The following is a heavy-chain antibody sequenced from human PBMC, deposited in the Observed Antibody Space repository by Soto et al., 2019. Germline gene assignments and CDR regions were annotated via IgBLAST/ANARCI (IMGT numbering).Heavy chain of an antibody. CDR2: ISAYNGNT. CDR3: AKNGQPPYYYYGLDV. Sequence: AKVSCKASGYTFTSYSICWARQAPGQGLEWMGWISAYNGNTNYAQKLQGRVTMTIDTSTGTAYMEVRSLTSDDTAVYYCAKNGQPPYYYYGLDVWGQGTKVTVSS. D-gene: IGHD2-8*01. J-gene: IGHJ6*02. V-gene: IGHV1-18*01. CDR1: GYTFTSYS.